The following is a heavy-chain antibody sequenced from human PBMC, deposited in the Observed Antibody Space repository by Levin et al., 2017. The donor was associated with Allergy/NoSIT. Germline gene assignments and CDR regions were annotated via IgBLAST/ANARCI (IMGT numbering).Heavy chain of an antibody. Sequence: ASVKVSCKASGYTFTSYDINWVRQATGQGLEWMGWMNPNSGNTGYAQKFQGRVTMTRNTSISTAYMELSSLRSEDTAVYYCARVPDYNNWFDPWGQGTLVTVSS. CDR1: GYTFTSYD. J-gene: IGHJ5*02. CDR2: MNPNSGNT. V-gene: IGHV1-8*01. CDR3: ARVPDYNNWFDP. D-gene: IGHD4-11*01.